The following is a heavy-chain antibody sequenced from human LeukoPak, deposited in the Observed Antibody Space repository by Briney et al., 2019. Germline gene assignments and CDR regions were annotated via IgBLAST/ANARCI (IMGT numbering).Heavy chain of an antibody. CDR1: GYTFTSYG. D-gene: IGHD5-18*01. Sequence: GAPVKVSCKASGYTFTSYGINWVRQAPGQGLEWMGWISVYNGNTPYAQRLQGRVTMTTDTSTSTAYMDLRSLRSDDTAVYYCARALDTPTNDYWGQGTLVTVSS. CDR3: ARALDTPTNDY. CDR2: ISVYNGNT. J-gene: IGHJ4*02. V-gene: IGHV1-18*01.